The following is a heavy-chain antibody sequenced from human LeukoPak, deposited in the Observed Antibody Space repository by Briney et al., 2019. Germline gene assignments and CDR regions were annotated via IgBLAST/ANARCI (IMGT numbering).Heavy chain of an antibody. CDR1: GYTFTSYG. CDR3: AREGDRAVAFDI. Sequence: ASVKVSCKASGYTFTSYGISWVRQAPGQGLEWMGWISAYNGNTDYAQKLQGRVTMTTDTSTSTAYLELRSLRSDDTAVYYCAREGDRAVAFDIWGQGTMVTVSS. D-gene: IGHD3-10*01. CDR2: ISAYNGNT. V-gene: IGHV1-18*01. J-gene: IGHJ3*02.